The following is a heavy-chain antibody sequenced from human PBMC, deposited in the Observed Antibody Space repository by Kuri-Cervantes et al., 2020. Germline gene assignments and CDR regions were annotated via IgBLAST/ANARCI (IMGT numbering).Heavy chain of an antibody. J-gene: IGHJ6*02. D-gene: IGHD3-10*01. V-gene: IGHV4-30-4*01. CDR1: GGSISSGDYY. CDR3: ARPGGWFELYGMDV. CDR2: IYYSGST. Sequence: LRLSCTVSGGSISSGDYYWSWIRQPPGKGLEWIGYIYYSGSTYYNPSLKSRVTISVDTSKNQFSLKLSSVTAADTAVYYCARPGGWFELYGMDVWGQGTTVTVSS.